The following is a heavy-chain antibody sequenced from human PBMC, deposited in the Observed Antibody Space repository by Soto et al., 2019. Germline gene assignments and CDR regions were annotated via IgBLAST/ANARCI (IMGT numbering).Heavy chain of an antibody. CDR3: ASEYSSSSGYYYYGMDV. CDR1: GGTFSSYA. Sequence: SVKVSCKASGGTFSSYAISWVRQAPGQGLEWMVWIIPIFGTANYAQKFQGRVTITADESTSTAYMELSSLRSEDPAVYYCASEYSSSSGYYYYGMDVWGQGTTVTVSS. CDR2: IIPIFGTA. J-gene: IGHJ6*02. D-gene: IGHD6-6*01. V-gene: IGHV1-69*13.